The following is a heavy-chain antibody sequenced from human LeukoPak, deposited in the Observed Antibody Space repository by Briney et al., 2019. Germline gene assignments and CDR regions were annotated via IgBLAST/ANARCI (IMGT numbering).Heavy chain of an antibody. D-gene: IGHD6-19*01. CDR2: IDLSDSYT. Sequence: GESLKISCGHGTYSLSSYWITWVRQVPGKGLEWMGRIDLSDSYTNYSPSFQGHVTISADKSFGTAYLQWSSLKASDTAIYYCARLESVAGNNWLDPWGRGTLVTVSS. CDR1: TYSLSSYW. CDR3: ARLESVAGNNWLDP. J-gene: IGHJ5*02. V-gene: IGHV5-10-1*01.